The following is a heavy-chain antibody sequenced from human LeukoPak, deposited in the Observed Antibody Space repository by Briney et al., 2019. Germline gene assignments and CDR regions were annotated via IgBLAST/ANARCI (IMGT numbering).Heavy chain of an antibody. J-gene: IGHJ4*02. CDR2: IYYSGST. CDR3: ARGRSGGRL. CDR1: GGSISSYY. D-gene: IGHD2-15*01. Sequence: SETLSLTCTVSGGSISSYYWSWIRQPPGKGLEWIGYIYYSGSTNYNPCLKSRVTISVDTSKNQFSLKLSSVTAADTAVYYCARGRSGGRLWGQGTLVTVSS. V-gene: IGHV4-59*01.